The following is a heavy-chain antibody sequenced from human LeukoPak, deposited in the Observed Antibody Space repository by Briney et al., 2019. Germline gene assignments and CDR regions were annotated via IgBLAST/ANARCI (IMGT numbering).Heavy chain of an antibody. CDR2: ISGSGGST. D-gene: IGHD3-16*01. Sequence: GGSLRLSCAASGFTFSSYAMSWVRQAPGKGLEWVSAISGSGGSTYYADSVKGRFTISRDNSKNTLYLQMNSLRAEDTAVYYCAKRGQNDYVWGSYPYYWGQGTLVTVFS. V-gene: IGHV3-23*01. J-gene: IGHJ4*02. CDR3: AKRGQNDYVWGSYPYY. CDR1: GFTFSSYA.